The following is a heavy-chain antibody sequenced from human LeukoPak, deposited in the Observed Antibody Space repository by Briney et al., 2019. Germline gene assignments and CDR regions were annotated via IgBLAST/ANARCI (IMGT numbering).Heavy chain of an antibody. Sequence: GGSLRLSCEASGFNFDDFGMSWVRQAPGKGLEWVCGINYSGVRTTCADSVQDRFIISRDNAKNSLYLQMNSLRAEDTAVYYCARRITYYYGSGSHFDYWGQGTLVTVSS. D-gene: IGHD3-10*01. CDR3: ARRITYYYGSGSHFDY. CDR1: GFNFDDFG. J-gene: IGHJ4*02. V-gene: IGHV3-20*04. CDR2: INYSGVRT.